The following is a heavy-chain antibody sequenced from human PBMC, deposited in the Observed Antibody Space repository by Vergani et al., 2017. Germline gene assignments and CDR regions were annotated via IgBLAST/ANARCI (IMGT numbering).Heavy chain of an antibody. CDR1: GFTFSSYS. CDR3: AILGGVATIPGFDY. Sequence: EVQLVESGGGLVQPGGSLRLSCAASGFTFSSYSMNWVRQAPGKGLEWVSYISSSSSYIYYADSVKGRFTISRDNAKNSLYLQMNSLRAEDTAVYYCAILGGVATIPGFDYWGQGTLVTVSS. V-gene: IGHV3-21*05. CDR2: ISSSSSYI. J-gene: IGHJ4*02. D-gene: IGHD5-12*01.